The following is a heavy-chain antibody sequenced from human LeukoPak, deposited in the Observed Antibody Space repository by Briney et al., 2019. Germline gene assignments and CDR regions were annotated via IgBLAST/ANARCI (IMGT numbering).Heavy chain of an antibody. J-gene: IGHJ4*02. V-gene: IGHV4-59*01. CDR3: ARASDSGSYYGFDH. CDR2: IYYTGST. CDR1: NGSISSYY. Sequence: SETLSLTCTVSNGSISSYYWSWIRQSPGKGLEWIGYIYYTGSTNYNPSLQRRVSISIDTSKNQFSLNLTSVTAADTAVYYCARASDSGSYYGFDHWGQGTLVTVSS. D-gene: IGHD3-10*01.